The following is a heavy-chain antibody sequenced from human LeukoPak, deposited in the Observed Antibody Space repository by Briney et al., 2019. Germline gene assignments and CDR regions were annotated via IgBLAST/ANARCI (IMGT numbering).Heavy chain of an antibody. CDR2: IKQDGSEK. J-gene: IGHJ4*02. CDR1: GFTISSYW. D-gene: IGHD2-2*03. CDR3: ARDVGYCSSTSCYGDYFDY. Sequence: PGGSLRLSCAASGFTISSYWMSWVRQAPGKGLEWVANIKQDGSEKYYVDSVKGRFTISRDNATNSLYLQMNSLRAEDTAVYYCARDVGYCSSTSCYGDYFDYWGQGTLVTVSS. V-gene: IGHV3-7*01.